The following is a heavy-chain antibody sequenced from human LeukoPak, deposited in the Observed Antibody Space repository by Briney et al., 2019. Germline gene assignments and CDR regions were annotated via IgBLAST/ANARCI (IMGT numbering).Heavy chain of an antibody. CDR1: GFTFSDYY. D-gene: IGHD6-19*01. CDR3: ARQGYSSGK. J-gene: IGHJ4*02. CDR2: ISSSGYTM. Sequence: GGSLRLSCVASGFTFSDYYMTWIRQAPGKGLEWVSYISSSGYTMYFADSVKGRFTISRDNAKTSLYLQMNSLRAEDTAVYYCARQGYSSGKWGQGTLVTVSS. V-gene: IGHV3-11*04.